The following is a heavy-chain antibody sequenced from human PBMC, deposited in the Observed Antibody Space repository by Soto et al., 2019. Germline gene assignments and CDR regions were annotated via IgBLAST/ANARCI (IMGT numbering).Heavy chain of an antibody. CDR1: GFTFRTYT. CDR3: ARDRGYDAHDYYYNAMDV. J-gene: IGHJ6*02. D-gene: IGHD3-10*01. CDR2: IRGFSPYT. V-gene: IGHV3-21*01. Sequence: GGSLRLSCISSGFTFRTYTMDSVRHAPVKGLEWVSGIRGFSPYTFYAESVKGRFTISRDNAKNSLYLQMNSLRAEDTAVYYCARDRGYDAHDYYYNAMDVWGQGTTVTVSS.